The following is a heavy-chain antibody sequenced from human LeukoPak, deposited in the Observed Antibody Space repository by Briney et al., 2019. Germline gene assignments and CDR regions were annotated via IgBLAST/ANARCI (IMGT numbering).Heavy chain of an antibody. V-gene: IGHV1-18*01. Sequence: ASVKVSCKASGYTFTSYGISWVRQAPGQGLEWMGWISAYNGNTNYAQKLQGRVTMTTDTSTSTAYMELRSLRSDDTAVYYCARDTNYGDYGTPNWFDPWGQGTLVTVSS. D-gene: IGHD4-17*01. J-gene: IGHJ5*02. CDR3: ARDTNYGDYGTPNWFDP. CDR2: ISAYNGNT. CDR1: GYTFTSYG.